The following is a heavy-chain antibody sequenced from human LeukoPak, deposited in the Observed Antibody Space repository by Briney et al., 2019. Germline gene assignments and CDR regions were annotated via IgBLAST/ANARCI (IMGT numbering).Heavy chain of an antibody. V-gene: IGHV4-39*01. CDR3: ARSPSQAMYYDFWSGSIGNWFDP. CDR1: VGSISSSSYY. J-gene: IGHJ5*02. Sequence: SETLSLTCTVSVGSISSSSYYWGWIRQPPGKGLEWIVSIYYSGSTYYNPSLKSRVTISVDTSKNQFSLKLSSVTAADTAVYYCARSPSQAMYYDFWSGSIGNWFDPWGQGTLVTVSS. CDR2: IYYSGST. D-gene: IGHD3-3*01.